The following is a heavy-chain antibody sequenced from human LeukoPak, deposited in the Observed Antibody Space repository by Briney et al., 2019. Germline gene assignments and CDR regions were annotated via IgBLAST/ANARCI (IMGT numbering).Heavy chain of an antibody. CDR1: GYTFTSYY. Sequence: GASVKVSCKASGYTFTSYYMHWVRQAPGQGLEWMGIINPSGGSTSYAQKFQGRVTMTRDTSTSTVYMELSSLRSEDTAVYYCARGPNAMATITKDFDYWGQGTLVTVSS. D-gene: IGHD5-24*01. CDR2: INPSGGST. CDR3: ARGPNAMATITKDFDY. V-gene: IGHV1-46*01. J-gene: IGHJ4*02.